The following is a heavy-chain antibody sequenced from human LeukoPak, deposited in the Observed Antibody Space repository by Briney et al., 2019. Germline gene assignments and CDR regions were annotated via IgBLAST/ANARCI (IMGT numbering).Heavy chain of an antibody. CDR1: GGSISSYY. Sequence: PSETLSLTCTVSGGSISSYYWSWIRQPPGKGLEWIGYIYYSGSTNYNPSLKSRVTISVDTSKNQFSLKLSSVTAADTAVYYCARGHNWSPDYWGQGTLVTVSS. J-gene: IGHJ4*02. CDR3: ARGHNWSPDY. CDR2: IYYSGST. D-gene: IGHD1-20*01. V-gene: IGHV4-59*01.